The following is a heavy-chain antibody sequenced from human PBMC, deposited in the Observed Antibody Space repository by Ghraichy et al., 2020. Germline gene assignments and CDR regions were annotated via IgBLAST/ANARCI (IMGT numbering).Heavy chain of an antibody. J-gene: IGHJ4*02. Sequence: GGSLRLSCAASRFMFSDYWMHWVRQAPGKGLEWVARINGDGSITTYADSVKGQFTISRDNAKLTLFLQMNSLRAEDTAVYYCAKDGDGYYYDSSGYFDDWGQGTLVTVSS. CDR2: INGDGSIT. V-gene: IGHV3-74*01. CDR3: AKDGDGYYYDSSGYFDD. D-gene: IGHD3-22*01. CDR1: RFMFSDYW.